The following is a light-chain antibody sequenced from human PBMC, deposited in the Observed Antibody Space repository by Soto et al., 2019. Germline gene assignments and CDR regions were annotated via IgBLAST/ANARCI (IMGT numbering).Light chain of an antibody. Sequence: QSVLTQPASVSGSPGQSITISCTGTSSDVGGHNDVSGYQQHPGKAPKLIIYEVSLRPSGVASRGSGSKSCYTASLTISGLQAEDEADYYCNSYTTSSTYVFGTGTKLTVL. V-gene: IGLV2-14*01. CDR3: NSYTTSSTYV. CDR1: SSDVGGHND. J-gene: IGLJ1*01. CDR2: EVS.